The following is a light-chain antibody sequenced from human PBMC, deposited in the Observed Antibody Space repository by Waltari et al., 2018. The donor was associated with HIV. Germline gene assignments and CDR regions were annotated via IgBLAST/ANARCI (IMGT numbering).Light chain of an antibody. CDR1: QRVNSN. V-gene: IGKV3-15*01. J-gene: IGKJ4*01. CDR2: GAS. CDR3: QHYNILPPLA. Sequence: EIVMTQSPATLSVSPGERATLSGRASQRVNSNLAWYQQKPGQAPRLLIYGASTRTTDIPARFSGSGSGTEFTHTISSLQSEDFAVYYCQHYNILPPLAFGGGTKVEIK.